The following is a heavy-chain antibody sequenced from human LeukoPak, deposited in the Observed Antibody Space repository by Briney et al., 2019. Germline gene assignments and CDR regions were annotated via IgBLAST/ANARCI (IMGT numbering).Heavy chain of an antibody. V-gene: IGHV3-30*02. CDR1: GFTFSSYG. CDR3: AKDRDYYGSGSFIWFDP. D-gene: IGHD3-10*01. Sequence: QSGGSLRLSCAASGFTFSSYGMHWVRQAPGKGLEWVAFIRYDGSNKYYADSVKGRFTISRDNSKNTLYLQMNSLRAEDTAVYYCAKDRDYYGSGSFIWFDPWGQGTLVTVSS. CDR2: IRYDGSNK. J-gene: IGHJ5*02.